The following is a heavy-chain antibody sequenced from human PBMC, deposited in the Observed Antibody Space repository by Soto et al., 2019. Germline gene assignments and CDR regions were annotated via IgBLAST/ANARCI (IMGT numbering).Heavy chain of an antibody. D-gene: IGHD7-27*01. CDR1: GDPINHVYHY. Sequence: SDTQSLTSAVSGDPINHVYHYWSLIRQLPDKGLEWIGHIYNGGSTYNNPSLTSRVTISVDTSRNQFSLQLTSVSAADTAVYYCATGPSGDKVDSWGQGILVTVS. J-gene: IGHJ4*02. CDR3: ATGPSGDKVDS. CDR2: IYNGGST. V-gene: IGHV4-30-4*02.